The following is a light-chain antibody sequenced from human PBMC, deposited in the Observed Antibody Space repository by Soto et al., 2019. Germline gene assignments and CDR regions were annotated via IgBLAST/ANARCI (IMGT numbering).Light chain of an antibody. CDR2: DAS. Sequence: PATLSSSVGDRVTITCRASQSIVGWLAWYQQKPGKAPKLLIYDASTLESGVPSRFSGGGSGTEFTLTISTLQPDDFATYYCQQYNSYGYTFGQGTKVDIK. CDR3: QQYNSYGYT. J-gene: IGKJ2*01. CDR1: QSIVGW. V-gene: IGKV1-5*01.